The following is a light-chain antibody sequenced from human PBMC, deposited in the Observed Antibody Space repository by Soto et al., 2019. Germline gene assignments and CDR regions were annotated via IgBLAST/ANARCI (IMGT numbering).Light chain of an antibody. CDR3: HQYNYLHT. CDR1: QGISTY. Sequence: DIQMTQSPSSLSASLGDRVTISCRASQGISTYLAWYQQKPGKAPTLLISDVSRLESGVPSRFSGSGSGTDFTLTISGLQPDDFATYYCHQYNYLHTFGQGTKLEIK. V-gene: IGKV1-5*01. J-gene: IGKJ2*01. CDR2: DVS.